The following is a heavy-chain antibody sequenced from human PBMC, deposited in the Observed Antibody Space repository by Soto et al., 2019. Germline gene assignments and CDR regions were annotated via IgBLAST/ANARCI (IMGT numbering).Heavy chain of an antibody. CDR1: GFTFSSYS. V-gene: IGHV3-48*01. J-gene: IGHJ6*03. Sequence: PGGSLRLSCAASGFTFSSYSMNWVRQAPGKGLEWVSDISSSSGSIYYADSVKGRFTISRDNSKNSLYLQMNSLRAEDTAVYYCAKSVRSLYYYYMDVWGKGTTVTVSS. CDR3: AKSVRSLYYYYMDV. CDR2: ISSSSGSI.